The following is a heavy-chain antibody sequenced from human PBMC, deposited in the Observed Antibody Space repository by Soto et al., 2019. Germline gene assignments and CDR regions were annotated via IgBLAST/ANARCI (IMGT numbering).Heavy chain of an antibody. J-gene: IGHJ5*02. Sequence: GGSLRLSCAASGFTFSSYWMSWVRQAPGKGLEWVANIKQDGSEKYYVDSVKGRFTISRDNAKNSLYLQMNSLRAEDTAVYYCAREGTPWVYDFWSGYSIPDWFDPWGQGTLVTVSS. V-gene: IGHV3-7*05. CDR1: GFTFSSYW. CDR2: IKQDGSEK. D-gene: IGHD3-3*01. CDR3: AREGTPWVYDFWSGYSIPDWFDP.